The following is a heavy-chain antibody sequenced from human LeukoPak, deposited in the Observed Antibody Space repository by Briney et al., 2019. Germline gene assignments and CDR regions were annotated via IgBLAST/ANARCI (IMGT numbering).Heavy chain of an antibody. V-gene: IGHV1-2*02. CDR2: INPNSGGT. D-gene: IGHD2-21*01. Sequence: ASVKVSCKASGYTFTGYYMHWVRQAPGQGLEWMGWINPNSGGTNYAQKFQGRVTMTRDTSISTAYMELSRLRSDDTAVYYCARDTGAYCGGDCFAFDIWGQGTMVTASS. CDR3: ARDTGAYCGGDCFAFDI. CDR1: GYTFTGYY. J-gene: IGHJ3*02.